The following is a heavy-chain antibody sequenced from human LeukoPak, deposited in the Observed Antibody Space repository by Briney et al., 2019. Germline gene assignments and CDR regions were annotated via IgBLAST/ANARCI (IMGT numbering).Heavy chain of an antibody. CDR2: ISWNGGST. CDR3: ARAPLYPDAFDI. D-gene: IGHD2-2*01. V-gene: IGHV3-20*04. CDR1: GFTLNDYG. Sequence: RGSLRLSCAASGFTLNDYGMTWVRQVPGKGLEWVSGISWNGGSTDYADSVKGRFTISRDSAKKSLFLQMNNLRAEDTAVYYCARAPLYPDAFDIWGQGTMVTVSS. J-gene: IGHJ3*02.